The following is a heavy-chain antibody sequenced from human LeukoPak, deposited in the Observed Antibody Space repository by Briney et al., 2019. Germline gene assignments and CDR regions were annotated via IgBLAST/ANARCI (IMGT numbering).Heavy chain of an antibody. CDR2: IWYDGSNK. CDR3: ARDGYSGYENSLDY. D-gene: IGHD5-12*01. Sequence: GRSLRLSCAASGFTFSSYAMHWVRQAPGKGLEWVAVIWYDGSNKYYADSVKGRFTISRDNSKNTLYLQMNSLRAEDTAVYYCARDGYSGYENSLDYWGQGTLVTVSS. J-gene: IGHJ4*02. V-gene: IGHV3-33*08. CDR1: GFTFSSYA.